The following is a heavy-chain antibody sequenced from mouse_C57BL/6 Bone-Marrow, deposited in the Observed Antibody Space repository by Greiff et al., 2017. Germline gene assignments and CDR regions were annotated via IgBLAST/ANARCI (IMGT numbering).Heavy chain of an antibody. CDR2: ISSGGNYT. CDR3: ARPHGSLFAY. J-gene: IGHJ3*01. Sequence: EVKLVESGGDLVKPGGSLKLSCEASGFTFSSYGMSWVRQTPDKRLEWVATISSGGNYTYYPDSVKGRFTISRDNAKNTLYLQMSSLKSEDTAMYYCARPHGSLFAYWGQGTLVTVSA. D-gene: IGHD2-2*01. CDR1: GFTFSSYG. V-gene: IGHV5-6*01.